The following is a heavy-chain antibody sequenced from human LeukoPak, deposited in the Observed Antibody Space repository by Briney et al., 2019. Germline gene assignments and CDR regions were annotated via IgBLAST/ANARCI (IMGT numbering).Heavy chain of an antibody. CDR3: AKDGGGRYSGYDSTFDY. J-gene: IGHJ4*02. Sequence: GGSLRLSCAASGFTFDDYAMHWVRHAPGKGLEWVSLISGDGGSTYYADSVKGRFTISRDNSKNSLYLQMNSLRTEDTALYYCAKDGGGRYSGYDSTFDYWGQGTLVTVSS. CDR1: GFTFDDYA. V-gene: IGHV3-43*02. D-gene: IGHD5-12*01. CDR2: ISGDGGST.